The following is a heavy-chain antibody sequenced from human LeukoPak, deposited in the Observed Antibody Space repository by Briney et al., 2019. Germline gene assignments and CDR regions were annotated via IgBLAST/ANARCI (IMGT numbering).Heavy chain of an antibody. Sequence: GGSLRLSCAASGITFSNYWMHWVRQAPGKGLVWVSHIIQDGSSTFYADSVKGRFTISRDNAKNTLYLQMNGLRAEDMAVYYCATDDYRGLGYWGQGTLVTVSS. CDR1: GITFSNYW. D-gene: IGHD4-11*01. V-gene: IGHV3-74*01. CDR2: IIQDGSST. CDR3: ATDDYRGLGY. J-gene: IGHJ4*02.